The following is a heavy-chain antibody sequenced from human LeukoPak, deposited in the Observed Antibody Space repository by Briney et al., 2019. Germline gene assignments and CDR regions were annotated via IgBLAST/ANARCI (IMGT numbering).Heavy chain of an antibody. CDR1: GGSFSGYY. CDR3: ARGESGYVWGSYRYNDGLYFDY. J-gene: IGHJ4*02. V-gene: IGHV4-34*01. CDR2: INHSRST. D-gene: IGHD3-16*02. Sequence: PSETLSLTCAVYGGSFSGYYWSWIRQPPGKGLEWIGEINHSRSTNYNPSLKSRVTISVDTSKNQFSLKLSSVTAADTAVYYCARGESGYVWGSYRYNDGLYFDYWGQGTLVTVSS.